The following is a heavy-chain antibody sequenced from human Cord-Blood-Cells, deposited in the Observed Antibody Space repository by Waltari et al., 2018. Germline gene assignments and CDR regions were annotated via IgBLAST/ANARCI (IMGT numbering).Heavy chain of an antibody. D-gene: IGHD2-2*02. V-gene: IGHV4-34*01. Sequence: QVQLQQWGAGLLKPSETLSLTCAVYGGSFSGYYWSWIRQPPGQGLEWIGEINHSGSNNYNPSLKSRVTISVDTSKNQFSLKLSSVTAADTAVYYCARVGYCSSTSCYTGRWYFDLWGRGTLVTVSS. CDR3: ARVGYCSSTSCYTGRWYFDL. J-gene: IGHJ2*01. CDR1: GGSFSGYY. CDR2: INHSGSN.